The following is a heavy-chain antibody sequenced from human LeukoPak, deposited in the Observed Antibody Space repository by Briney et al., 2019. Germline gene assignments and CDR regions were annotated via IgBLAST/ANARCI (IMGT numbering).Heavy chain of an antibody. CDR3: AKFSSIAARYFDY. CDR2: ISSSGSTI. CDR1: VFTFSSYE. V-gene: IGHV3-48*03. J-gene: IGHJ4*02. D-gene: IGHD6-6*01. Sequence: PGGSLRLSCAASVFTFSSYEMNWVRQAPGKGLEWVSYISSSGSTIYYADSVKGRFTISRDNAKNSLYLQMNSLRAEDTAVYYCAKFSSIAARYFDYWGQGTLVTVSS.